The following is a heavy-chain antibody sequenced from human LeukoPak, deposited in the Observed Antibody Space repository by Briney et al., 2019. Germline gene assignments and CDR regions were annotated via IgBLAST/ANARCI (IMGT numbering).Heavy chain of an antibody. V-gene: IGHV3-30*04. D-gene: IGHD3-16*01. CDR1: GFTFSSYA. CDR3: ARLLGEDY. CDR2: ISYDGSNK. Sequence: GGSLRLSCAASGFTFSSYAMHWVRQAPGKGLEWVAVISYDGSNKYYADSVKGRFTISRDNSKNTLYLQMNRLRAQDTAVYYFARLLGEDYWGQGTLVSVSS. J-gene: IGHJ4*02.